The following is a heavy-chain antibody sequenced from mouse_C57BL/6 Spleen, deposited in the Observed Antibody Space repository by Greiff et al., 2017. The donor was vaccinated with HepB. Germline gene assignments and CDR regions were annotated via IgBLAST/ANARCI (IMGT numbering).Heavy chain of an antibody. J-gene: IGHJ4*01. CDR3: ARNYYGSSYFDAMDY. Sequence: EVQLQQSGPVLVKPGASVKMSCKASGYTFTDYYLNWVKQSHGKSLEWIGVINPYNGGTSYNQKFKGKATLTVDKSSRTAYMELNSLTSEDSAVYYCARNYYGSSYFDAMDYWGQGTSVTVSS. V-gene: IGHV1-19*01. CDR2: INPYNGGT. CDR1: GYTFTDYY. D-gene: IGHD1-1*01.